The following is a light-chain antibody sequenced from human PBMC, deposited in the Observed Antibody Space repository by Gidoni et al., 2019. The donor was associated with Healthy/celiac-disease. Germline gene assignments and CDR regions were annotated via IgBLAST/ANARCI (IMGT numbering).Light chain of an antibody. J-gene: IGLJ2*01. V-gene: IGLV1-40*01. CDR2: GNS. CDR1: SSNIGAGYD. CDR3: QSYDSSLSGHVV. Sequence: HSLLTPPPSVSGAPGQRVTISCTGSSSNIGAGYDVPWYQQLPGTASKLLIYGNSNRPSGVPDRFSGSKSGTSASLAITGLQAEDEADYYCQSYDSSLSGHVVFGGGTKLTVL.